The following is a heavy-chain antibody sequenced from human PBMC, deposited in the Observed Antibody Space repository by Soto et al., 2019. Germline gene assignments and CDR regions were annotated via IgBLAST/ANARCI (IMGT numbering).Heavy chain of an antibody. V-gene: IGHV1-24*01. D-gene: IGHD5-12*01. CDR3: ATRSPPYNSGWQFED. Sequence: QVQLVQSGPELKKPGDSVKVSCKIKEPTISGGYSMHWVRQPPGKGLEWMGGHDPEERDIVYGHSCLHRVTMTEDRSENTAYLELMSLTTDDAAVYYWATRSPPYNSGWQFEDWGQGTLVAVSS. J-gene: IGHJ4*02. CDR2: HDPEERDI. CDR1: EPTISGGYS.